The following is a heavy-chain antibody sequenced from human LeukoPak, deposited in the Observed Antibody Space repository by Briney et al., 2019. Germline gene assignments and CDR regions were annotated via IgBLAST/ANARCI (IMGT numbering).Heavy chain of an antibody. Sequence: ASVKVSCKASGYTFTGYYIHWVRQAPGQGLEWMGWISPNSGGTDYAQQFQGRVTMTRDTSINTVYMELSRLTSDDTAVYYCARPAKVDTAMVTNAFDLWGQGTMVTVSS. CDR3: ARPAKVDTAMVTNAFDL. J-gene: IGHJ3*01. V-gene: IGHV1-2*02. CDR1: GYTFTGYY. CDR2: ISPNSGGT. D-gene: IGHD5-18*01.